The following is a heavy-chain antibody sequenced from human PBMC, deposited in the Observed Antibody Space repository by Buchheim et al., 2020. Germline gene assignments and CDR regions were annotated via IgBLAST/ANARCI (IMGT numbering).Heavy chain of an antibody. V-gene: IGHV3-30*18. CDR2: ISYDGSNK. J-gene: IGHJ6*02. CDR3: AKEASIGGMDV. CDR1: GFTFSSYG. Sequence: QVQLVESGGGVVQPGRSLRLSCAASGFTFSSYGMHWVRQAPGKGLEWVVVISYDGSNKYYADSVKGRFTISRDNSKNTLYLQMDSLRAEDTALYYCAKEASIGGMDVWGQGTT. D-gene: IGHD3-16*02.